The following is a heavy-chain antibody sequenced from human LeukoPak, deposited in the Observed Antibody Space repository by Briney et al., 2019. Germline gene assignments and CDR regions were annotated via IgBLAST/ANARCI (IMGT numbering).Heavy chain of an antibody. D-gene: IGHD3-22*01. CDR2: IYTSGST. CDR3: AREAYYYDSSGYYYIDY. CDR1: GGSISSYY. J-gene: IGHJ4*02. Sequence: PSETLSLTCTVSGGSISSYYWSWIRQPPGKGLEWIGYIYTSGSTNYNPSLKSRVTISVDTSKNQFSLKLSSVTAADTAVYYCAREAYYYDSSGYYYIDYWGQGTLVTVSS. V-gene: IGHV4-4*09.